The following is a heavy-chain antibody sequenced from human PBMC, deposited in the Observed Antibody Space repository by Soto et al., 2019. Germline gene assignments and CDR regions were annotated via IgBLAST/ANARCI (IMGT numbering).Heavy chain of an antibody. V-gene: IGHV4-31*03. Sequence: QVQLQESGPGQVTPSQTLSLTCTVSGGSVNSGGYYWTWIRQHPGRGLECLGYIYYSGNTYYNPSLQSRLTISLDTSKIQFSLKLTSVTAADTAVYYCARFPSRAHYFAMAVWGQGTAVTVSS. D-gene: IGHD2-2*01. CDR3: ARFPSRAHYFAMAV. CDR1: GGSVNSGGYY. J-gene: IGHJ6*02. CDR2: IYYSGNT.